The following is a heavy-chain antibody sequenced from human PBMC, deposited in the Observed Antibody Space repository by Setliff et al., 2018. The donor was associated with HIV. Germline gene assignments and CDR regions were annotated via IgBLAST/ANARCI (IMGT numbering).Heavy chain of an antibody. Sequence: PGGSLRLSCAASGFSFSTHDMNWVRQAPGKGLEWVASLSPDGGNKYYADSVKGRFTIARDNSRDELYLQMNSLRPEDTAVYHCSRIGTLVDNPWDFFDYWGQGTPVTVSS. D-gene: IGHD2-15*01. CDR3: SRIGTLVDNPWDFFDY. J-gene: IGHJ4*02. CDR1: GFSFSTHD. CDR2: LSPDGGNK. V-gene: IGHV3-30*03.